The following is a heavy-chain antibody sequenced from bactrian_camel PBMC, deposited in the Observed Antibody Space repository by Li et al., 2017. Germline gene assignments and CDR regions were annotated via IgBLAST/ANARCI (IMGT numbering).Heavy chain of an antibody. V-gene: IGHV3S40*01. Sequence: QLVESGGGLVQAGGTLRLSCTVSGMSVHDYGMGWFRQAPGKGLEWITAIDNAGDDTYYSGSVKGRFTISRDNGKNTIYLQMNSLKPDDTAVYYCAADLSTTVQALGYWGQGTQVTVS. D-gene: IGHD3*01. CDR3: AADLSTTVQALGY. CDR2: IDNAGDDT. J-gene: IGHJ6*01. CDR1: GMSVHDYG.